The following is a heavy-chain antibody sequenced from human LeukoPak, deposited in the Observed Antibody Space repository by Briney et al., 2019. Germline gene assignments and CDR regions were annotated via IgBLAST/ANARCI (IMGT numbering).Heavy chain of an antibody. V-gene: IGHV3-11*03. Sequence: KPGGSLRLSCAAPGFTFSDYYMSWIRQAPGKGLEWVSYIRSSYTNYADSVKGRFTISRDIAKNSLYLQMNSLRAEDTAVYYCARLHSSTLDYWGQETLVTVSS. CDR1: GFTFSDYY. J-gene: IGHJ4*02. CDR3: ARLHSSTLDY. CDR2: IRSSYT. D-gene: IGHD6-13*01.